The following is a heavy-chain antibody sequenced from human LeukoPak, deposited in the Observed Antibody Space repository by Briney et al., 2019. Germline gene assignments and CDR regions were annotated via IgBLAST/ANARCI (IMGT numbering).Heavy chain of an antibody. CDR1: GGPISSTDW. CDR2: LYHSGST. Sequence: PGTLSLTCAVSGGPISSTDWWSWVHQSPRKGLAWTGELYHSGSTNYNLSLNHRVTISVDKSKNQSSTKLNSATAADTAVYYCARCLGYGAAGGYFDYWGQGTLVTVSS. D-gene: IGHD4/OR15-4a*01. CDR3: ARCLGYGAAGGYFDY. J-gene: IGHJ4*02. V-gene: IGHV4-4*03.